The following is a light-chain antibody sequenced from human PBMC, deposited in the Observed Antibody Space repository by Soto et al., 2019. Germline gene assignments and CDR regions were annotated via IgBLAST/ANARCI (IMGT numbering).Light chain of an antibody. CDR1: QSVSGSY. CDR2: GAS. Sequence: IVLTQSPGTLSLSPGDRATLSCRASQSVSGSYLAWYQQKPGLAPRLLIYGASIRATGIPDRFSGSGSGTDFTLTISRLEPEDFAVYYCQQYGSSPRTFGQGIKVEMK. J-gene: IGKJ1*01. CDR3: QQYGSSPRT. V-gene: IGKV3-20*01.